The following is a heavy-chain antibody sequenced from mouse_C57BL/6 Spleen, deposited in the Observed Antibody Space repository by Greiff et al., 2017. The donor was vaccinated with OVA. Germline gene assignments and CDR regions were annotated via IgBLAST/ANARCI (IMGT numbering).Heavy chain of an antibody. CDR3: ARGGYYEGAMDY. CDR2: IYPSDSAT. D-gene: IGHD2-3*01. V-gene: IGHV1-61*01. J-gene: IGHJ4*01. CDR1: GYTFTSYW. Sequence: QVQLQQPGAELVRPGSSVKLSCKASGYTFTSYWMDWVKQRPGQGLEWIGNIYPSDSATHYNQKFKDKATLTVAKSSSTAYLQLSSLTSEESAVDYCARGGYYEGAMDYGGQGTSVTVSS.